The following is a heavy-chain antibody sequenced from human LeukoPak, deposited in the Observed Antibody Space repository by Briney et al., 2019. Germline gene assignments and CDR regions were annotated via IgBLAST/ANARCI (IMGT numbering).Heavy chain of an antibody. CDR2: IIPIFGTA. CDR1: GGTFSSYA. V-gene: IGHV1-69*01. CDR3: ARGAITMVRGVTNYYGMDV. J-gene: IGHJ6*02. D-gene: IGHD3-10*01. Sequence: ASVKVSCKASGGTFSSYAISWVRQAPGQGLEWMGGIIPIFGTANYAQKFQGRVTITADESTSTAYMELSSLRSEDTAVYYCARGAITMVRGVTNYYGMDVWGQGTTVTVSS.